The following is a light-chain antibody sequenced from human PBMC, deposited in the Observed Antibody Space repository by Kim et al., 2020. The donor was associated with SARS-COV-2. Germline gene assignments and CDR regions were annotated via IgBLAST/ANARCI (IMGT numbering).Light chain of an antibody. J-gene: IGKJ4*01. Sequence: IVLTQSPATLSLSPGERATLSCRASQSVSSSLAWYQQKPGQAPRLLIYDASNRATGIPARFSGSGSGTDFTLTISSLEPEDFAVYYCQQRTNWPELTFGGGTKVEIK. V-gene: IGKV3-11*01. CDR3: QQRTNWPELT. CDR2: DAS. CDR1: QSVSSS.